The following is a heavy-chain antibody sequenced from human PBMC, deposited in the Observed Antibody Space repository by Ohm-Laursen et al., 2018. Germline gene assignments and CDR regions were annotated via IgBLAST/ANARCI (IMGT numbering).Heavy chain of an antibody. D-gene: IGHD3-10*01. J-gene: IGHJ4*02. CDR3: ARSMTTMVRRRSYYFDY. Sequence: SLRLSCTASGFTFSSNWMSWVRQAPGKGLEWVANIKQDGSEKYFVDSVKGRFTISRDSAKNSLYLQMNSLRAEDTAVYYCARSMTTMVRRRSYYFDYWGQGTLVTVSS. V-gene: IGHV3-7*01. CDR2: IKQDGSEK. CDR1: GFTFSSNW.